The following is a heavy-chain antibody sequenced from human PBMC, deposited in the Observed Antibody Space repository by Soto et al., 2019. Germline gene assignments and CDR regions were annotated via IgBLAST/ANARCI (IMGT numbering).Heavy chain of an antibody. V-gene: IGHV3-9*01. CDR1: GFTFDDYA. Sequence: GGSLRLSCAASGFTFDDYAMHWVRQAPGKGLEWVSGISWNSGSIGYADSVKGRFTISRDNAKNSLYLQMNSLRAEDTALYYCAKSLLPGDPVGDYFDYWGQGTLVTVSS. D-gene: IGHD3-16*01. CDR2: ISWNSGSI. CDR3: AKSLLPGDPVGDYFDY. J-gene: IGHJ4*02.